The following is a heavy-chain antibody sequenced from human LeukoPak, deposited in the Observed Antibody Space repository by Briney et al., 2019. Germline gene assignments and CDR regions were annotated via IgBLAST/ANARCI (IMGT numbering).Heavy chain of an antibody. Sequence: ASVKVSCKAYGYTFTSYGISWVRQAPGQGREWMGWISAYNGNTNYAQTLQGRVTMTTDTSTSTAYMELRSLRSDDTAVYYCARAYYDFWSDLEYFQHWGQGTLVTVSS. V-gene: IGHV1-18*01. J-gene: IGHJ1*01. D-gene: IGHD3-3*01. CDR3: ARAYYDFWSDLEYFQH. CDR1: GYTFTSYG. CDR2: ISAYNGNT.